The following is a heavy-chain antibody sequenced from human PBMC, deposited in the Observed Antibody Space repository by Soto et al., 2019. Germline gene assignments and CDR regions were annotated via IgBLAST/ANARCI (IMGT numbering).Heavy chain of an antibody. Sequence: ASVKVSCKASDYTFTSYGISWVRQAPGQGLEWMGWISAYNGNTNYAQKLQGRVTMTTDTSTSTAYMELRSLISDDTAVYYCARSWSYGPGNWFDPWGQGTLVTVSS. J-gene: IGHJ5*02. CDR3: ARSWSYGPGNWFDP. V-gene: IGHV1-18*01. CDR2: ISAYNGNT. D-gene: IGHD5-18*01. CDR1: DYTFTSYG.